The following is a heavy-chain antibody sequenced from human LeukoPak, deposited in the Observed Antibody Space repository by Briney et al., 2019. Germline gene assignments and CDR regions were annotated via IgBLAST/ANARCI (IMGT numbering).Heavy chain of an antibody. CDR2: INPKSGGT. J-gene: IGHJ4*02. Sequence: ASVTVSCTASGYTFTDHHMHWVRQAPGQGLEWMGWINPKSGGTNYAQTFQGRVTMSRDTSISTTYMELNSLRSDDTAVYYCARLWSFVLYYDSSGYFDSWGQGTLVTVSS. V-gene: IGHV1-2*02. CDR1: GYTFTDHH. D-gene: IGHD3-22*01. CDR3: ARLWSFVLYYDSSGYFDS.